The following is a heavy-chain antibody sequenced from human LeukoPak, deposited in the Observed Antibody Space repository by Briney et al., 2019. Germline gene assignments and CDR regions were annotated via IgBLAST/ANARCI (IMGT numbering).Heavy chain of an antibody. Sequence: PSETLSLTCTVSGASISSTDYYWSWIRQPPGKGLEWIGYIYYSGSTYYNPPLKRRLTISLDTSRNQFSLKLSSVTAADTAVYYCARSISGYSSSYLVWGQGTLVTVSS. D-gene: IGHD6-13*01. CDR1: GASISSTDYY. V-gene: IGHV4-30-4*08. CDR3: ARSISGYSSSYLV. CDR2: IYYSGST. J-gene: IGHJ4*02.